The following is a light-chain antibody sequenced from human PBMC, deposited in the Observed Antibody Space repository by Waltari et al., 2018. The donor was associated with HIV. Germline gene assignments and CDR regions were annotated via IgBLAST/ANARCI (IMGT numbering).Light chain of an antibody. V-gene: IGLV1-44*01. J-gene: IGLJ2*01. Sequence: QSVMSQPPSASGTPGQRVIISCSGSSSNIGRNAVHWYQQLPGTAPKLLIYSNNQVPSGVPDRFSGSKSCTSASRAIRGLQSEDEADYYCAAWDNSLKGVIFGGGTKLAVL. CDR1: SSNIGRNA. CDR3: AAWDNSLKGVI. CDR2: SNN.